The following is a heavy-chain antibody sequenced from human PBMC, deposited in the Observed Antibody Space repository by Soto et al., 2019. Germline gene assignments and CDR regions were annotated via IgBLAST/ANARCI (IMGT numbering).Heavy chain of an antibody. V-gene: IGHV3-30*18. Sequence: PGGSLRVSCAASGFTFSNYGMRWVRQATGKGLEWVAVISYDGSNKYYADSVKGRFTISRDNSKNTLYLQMNSLRVEDTAMYYCAKNPGYNSGWYSIDYWGQGTLVTVSS. J-gene: IGHJ4*02. CDR1: GFTFSNYG. D-gene: IGHD6-19*01. CDR2: ISYDGSNK. CDR3: AKNPGYNSGWYSIDY.